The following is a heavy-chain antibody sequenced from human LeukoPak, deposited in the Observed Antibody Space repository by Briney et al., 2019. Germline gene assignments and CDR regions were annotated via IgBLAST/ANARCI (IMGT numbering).Heavy chain of an antibody. CDR3: ARDRSNSQPMTFDY. J-gene: IGHJ4*02. V-gene: IGHV3-21*01. CDR2: ISSSSSYI. CDR1: GFTFSSYS. Sequence: PGGSLRLSCAASGFTFSSYSMNWVRQAPGKGLEWVSSISSSSSYIYYADSVKGRFTISRDNAKNSLYLQMNSLRAEDTAVYYCARDRSNSQPMTFDYWGQGTLVTVSS. D-gene: IGHD4-23*01.